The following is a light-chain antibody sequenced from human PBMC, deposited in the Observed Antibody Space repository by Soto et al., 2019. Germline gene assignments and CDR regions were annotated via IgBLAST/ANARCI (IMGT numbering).Light chain of an antibody. V-gene: IGKV3-20*01. CDR3: QQYGNSPQT. CDR2: GAS. Sequence: EIVLTQSPGTLSLSPGERATLSCRASQSVSSNYLAWYQRKPGQAPRLLIYGASSRATGIPDRFSGSGSGADFTLTITRLEPEDFAVYYCQQYGNSPQTFGQGTKVEIK. J-gene: IGKJ1*01. CDR1: QSVSSNY.